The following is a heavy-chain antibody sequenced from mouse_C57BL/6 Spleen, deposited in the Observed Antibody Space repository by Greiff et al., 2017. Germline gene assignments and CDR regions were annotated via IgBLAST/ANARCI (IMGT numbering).Heavy chain of an antibody. V-gene: IGHV1-64*01. CDR3: ARLYDYDDYYAMDY. CDR1: GYTFTSYW. Sequence: QVHVKQPGAELVKPGASVKLSCKASGYTFTSYWMHWVKQRPGQGLEWIGMIHPNSGSTNYNEKFKSKATLTVDKSSSTAYMQLSSLTSEDSAVYYCARLYDYDDYYAMDYWGQGTSVTVSS. CDR2: IHPNSGST. D-gene: IGHD2-4*01. J-gene: IGHJ4*01.